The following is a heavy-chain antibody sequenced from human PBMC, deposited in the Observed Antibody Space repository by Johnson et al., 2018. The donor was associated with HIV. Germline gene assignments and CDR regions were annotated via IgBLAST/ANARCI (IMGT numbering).Heavy chain of an antibody. D-gene: IGHD3-9*01. CDR2: IYSGGST. J-gene: IGHJ3*02. V-gene: IGHV3-53*01. Sequence: EVQLVESGGGLVQPGGSLRLSCAASGFTVSSNYMSWVRQAPGKGLEWVSVIYSGGSTYYADSVKGRFTISRDNSKNTLYLQMNSLRAVDTAVYYCARATLYYDILTGYQPEVFDIGGQGTMVTVSS. CDR1: GFTVSSNY. CDR3: ARATLYYDILTGYQPEVFDI.